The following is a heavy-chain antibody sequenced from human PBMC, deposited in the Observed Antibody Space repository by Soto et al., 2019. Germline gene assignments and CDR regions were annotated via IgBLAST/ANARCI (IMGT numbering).Heavy chain of an antibody. V-gene: IGHV4-59*13. D-gene: IGHD3-10*01. Sequence: SETLSLTCSVSNVSINSSYWNWIRQPPGKGLEWIGFVYYTGTTKYNPSLKSRVSISVDTSRNEFSLRLTSVTAADTAFYFCARDFAGRGPFDPWGPGTLVTVSS. CDR2: VYYTGTT. J-gene: IGHJ5*01. CDR1: NVSINSSY. CDR3: ARDFAGRGPFDP.